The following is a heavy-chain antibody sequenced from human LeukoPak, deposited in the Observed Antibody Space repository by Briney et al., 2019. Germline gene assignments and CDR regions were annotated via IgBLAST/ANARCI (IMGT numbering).Heavy chain of an antibody. Sequence: GGSLRLSCAASGFTFRSHDMSWVRQAPGKGLEWVSGISASGGSTFYADSVKGRFTISRDNSKNTLYLQMNGLRVEDTAVYYCVREGPRGLAFDIWGQGTMVTVSS. CDR1: GFTFRSHD. CDR3: VREGPRGLAFDI. J-gene: IGHJ3*02. V-gene: IGHV3-23*01. D-gene: IGHD3/OR15-3a*01. CDR2: ISASGGST.